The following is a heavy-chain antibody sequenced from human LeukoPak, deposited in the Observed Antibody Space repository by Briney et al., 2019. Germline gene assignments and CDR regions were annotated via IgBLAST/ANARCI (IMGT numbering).Heavy chain of an antibody. CDR1: GGSISSYY. D-gene: IGHD6-13*01. V-gene: IGHV4-59*01. J-gene: IGHJ4*02. CDR3: ARETSSSWFDY. Sequence: SETLSLTCTVSGGSISSYYWSWIRQPPGKGMEWIGYIYYSGSTNYNPSLKSRVTISVDTSKNQFSLKLSSVTAADTAVYYCARETSSSWFDYWGQGTLVTVSS. CDR2: IYYSGST.